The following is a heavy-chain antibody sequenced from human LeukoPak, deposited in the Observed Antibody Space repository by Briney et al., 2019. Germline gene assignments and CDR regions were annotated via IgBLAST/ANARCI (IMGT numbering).Heavy chain of an antibody. CDR1: GYTFSGTGWY. CDR2: IYPYTGAT. Sequence: ASVKVSCKASGYTFSGTGWYLYWLRQAPGQGLECMGWIYPYTGATHYAQKFQGRVAMTRDTSISTAYMELSRLRPDDTAVYYCARDGPAQMVDFDYWGQGTLVSVSS. J-gene: IGHJ4*02. D-gene: IGHD3-10*01. V-gene: IGHV1-2*02. CDR3: ARDGPAQMVDFDY.